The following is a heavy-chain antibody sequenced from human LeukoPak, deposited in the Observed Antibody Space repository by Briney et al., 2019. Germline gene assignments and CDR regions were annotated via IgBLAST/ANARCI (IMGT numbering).Heavy chain of an antibody. Sequence: SETLSLTCAVYGGSFSGYYWSWIRQPPGKGLEWIRETNHSGSTNYNPSLKSRVTISVDTSKNQFSLKLSSVTAADTAVYYCARPRITISDSYMDVWGKGTTVTVSS. CDR1: GGSFSGYY. CDR2: TNHSGST. V-gene: IGHV4-34*01. J-gene: IGHJ6*03. D-gene: IGHD3-3*01. CDR3: ARPRITISDSYMDV.